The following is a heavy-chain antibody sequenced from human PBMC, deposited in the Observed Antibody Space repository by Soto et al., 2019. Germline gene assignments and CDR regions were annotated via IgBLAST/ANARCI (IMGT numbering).Heavy chain of an antibody. V-gene: IGHV3-23*01. CDR2: ISGSVGTT. CDR1: GFTFSSYG. CDR3: AKGREQWLEELRFDF. D-gene: IGHD6-19*01. Sequence: PGGSLRLSCAASGFTFSSYGMIWVRQAPGKGLEWVSAISGSVGTTYYADSVKGRFTISRDNSKNTLYLQMNSLRADDTALYYCAKGREQWLEELRFDFWGQGSLVTVSS. J-gene: IGHJ4*02.